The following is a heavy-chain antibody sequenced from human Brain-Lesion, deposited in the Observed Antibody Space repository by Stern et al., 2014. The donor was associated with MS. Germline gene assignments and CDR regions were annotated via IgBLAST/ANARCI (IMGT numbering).Heavy chain of an antibody. CDR3: ARMREYCSGGICFAGYYDS. CDR2: IFSTGQT. D-gene: IGHD2-15*01. CDR1: GFSLSNAAMG. Sequence: QVTLRESGPVLVKPTETLTLTCSVSGFSLSNAAMGVSWIRQPPGKALEGLAHIFSTGQTAHSPSLKSRLTISKDTSRSQVVLTMTNMDPVDTATYYCARMREYCSGGICFAGYYDSWGQGTLVTVSS. V-gene: IGHV2-26*01. J-gene: IGHJ4*02.